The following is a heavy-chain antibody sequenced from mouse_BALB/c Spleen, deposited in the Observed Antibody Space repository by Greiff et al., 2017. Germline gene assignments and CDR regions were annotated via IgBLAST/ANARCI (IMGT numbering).Heavy chain of an antibody. J-gene: IGHJ3*01. CDR1: GFTFSSYG. CDR2: ISSGGSYT. D-gene: IGHD1-1*01. V-gene: IGHV5-6*01. CDR3: ARQVGDWFAY. Sequence: EVKLVESGGDLVKPGGSLKLSCAASGFTFSSYGMSWVRQTPDKRLEWVATISSGGSYTYYPDSVKGRFTISRDNAKNTLYLQMSSLKSEDTAMYYCARQVGDWFAYWGQGTLVTVSA.